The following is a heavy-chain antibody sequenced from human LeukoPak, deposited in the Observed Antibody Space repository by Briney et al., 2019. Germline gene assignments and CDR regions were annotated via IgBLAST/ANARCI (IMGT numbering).Heavy chain of an antibody. V-gene: IGHV3-30*02. CDR3: AKDLFSSGSYSSVDY. Sequence: GGSLRLSCEASGFTHSNYGMHWVRHAPGKGLEWVAFIRYDESNRYYADSVKGRFTISRDNSKNALYLQMNSLRADDTAVYYCAKDLFSSGSYSSVDYWGQRTLVTVSS. CDR1: GFTHSNYG. J-gene: IGHJ4*02. D-gene: IGHD1-26*01. CDR2: IRYDESNR.